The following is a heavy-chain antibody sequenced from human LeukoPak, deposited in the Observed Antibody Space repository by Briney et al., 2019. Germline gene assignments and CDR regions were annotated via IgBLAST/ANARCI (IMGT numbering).Heavy chain of an antibody. D-gene: IGHD4-11*01. V-gene: IGHV4-38-2*02. CDR3: ARDPVRLDYNHGYFDY. J-gene: IGHJ4*02. Sequence: PETLSLTCTVSGYSISSGNYWGWIRQTPGKGLEWIASVSQRGNTYYNPSLESRVTISIDTSKNQFSLKVRSVTATDTAVYYCARDPVRLDYNHGYFDYWGQGIMVTVSS. CDR1: GYSISSGNY. CDR2: VSQRGNT.